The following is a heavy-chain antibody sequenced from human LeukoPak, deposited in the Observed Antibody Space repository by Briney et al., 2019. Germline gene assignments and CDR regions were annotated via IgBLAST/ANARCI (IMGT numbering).Heavy chain of an antibody. V-gene: IGHV1-46*01. J-gene: IGHJ4*02. Sequence: ASVKVSCKASGYTLTSYYLHWVRQAPGQGLEWMAITNPSGGSTSYAQRIQGRVTMTRDTSTSTVYMELSSLRSEDTAVYYCARARGIVGAKGRWPFDYWGQGTLVTVSS. CDR2: TNPSGGST. CDR1: GYTLTSYY. D-gene: IGHD1-26*01. CDR3: ARARGIVGAKGRWPFDY.